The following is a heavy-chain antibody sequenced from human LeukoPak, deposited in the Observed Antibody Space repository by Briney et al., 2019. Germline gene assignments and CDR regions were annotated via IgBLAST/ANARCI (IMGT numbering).Heavy chain of an antibody. Sequence: GGSLRLSCAASGFTFSSYGMNWVRQAPGKGLEWVSYISSSSSTIYYADSVKGRFTVSRDNAKNSLYLQMNSLRAEDMAVYYCARDLQVWAYYFDYWGQGTLVTVSS. V-gene: IGHV3-48*01. J-gene: IGHJ4*02. CDR3: ARDLQVWAYYFDY. D-gene: IGHD3-16*01. CDR1: GFTFSSYG. CDR2: ISSSSSTI.